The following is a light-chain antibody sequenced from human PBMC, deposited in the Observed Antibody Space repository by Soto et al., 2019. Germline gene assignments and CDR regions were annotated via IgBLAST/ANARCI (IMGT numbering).Light chain of an antibody. CDR3: QHYNSYSEA. J-gene: IGKJ1*01. CDR2: KAS. Sequence: DIQMTQSPSTLSGSVGDRVTITCRASQTISSWLAWYQQKPGKAPKLLIYKASTLKSGVPSRFSGSGSGTEFTLTISSLKPDDFETYYCQHYNSYSEAVGQGTKVELK. CDR1: QTISSW. V-gene: IGKV1-5*03.